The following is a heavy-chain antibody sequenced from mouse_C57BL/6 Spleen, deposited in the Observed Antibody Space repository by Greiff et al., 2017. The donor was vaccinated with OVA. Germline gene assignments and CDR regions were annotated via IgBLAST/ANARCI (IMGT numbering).Heavy chain of an antibody. CDR3: ARHYGNYGGYLDV. CDR2: INPYNGDT. D-gene: IGHD2-1*01. CDR1: GYSFTGYF. J-gene: IGHJ1*03. Sequence: GDSVKISCKASGYSFTGYFMNWVMQSHGKSLEWIGRINPYNGDTFYNQKFKGKATLTVDKSSSTAHMELRSLTAEDSAVYSCARHYGNYGGYLDVWGKGTTVTVSS. V-gene: IGHV1-20*01.